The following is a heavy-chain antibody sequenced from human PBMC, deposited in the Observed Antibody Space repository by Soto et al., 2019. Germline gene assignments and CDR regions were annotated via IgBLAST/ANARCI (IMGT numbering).Heavy chain of an antibody. D-gene: IGHD3-16*01. J-gene: IGHJ3*02. CDR1: GVSITNYH. CDR3: ARHKLDYMARDVFDI. CDR2: IYSGNT. V-gene: IGHV4-59*08. Sequence: SETLSLTCTVSGVSITNYHWSWIRQPSGKGLEWIGYIYSGNTNYNPSLKSRVTISLDTSKSQFSLRLNSVTAADTAVYYCARHKLDYMARDVFDIWGQGTLVTVSS.